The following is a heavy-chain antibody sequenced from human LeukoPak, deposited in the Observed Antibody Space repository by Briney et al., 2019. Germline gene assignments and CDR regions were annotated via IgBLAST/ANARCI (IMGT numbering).Heavy chain of an antibody. J-gene: IGHJ4*02. CDR1: GGSFNNYY. Sequence: SETLSLTCAVSGGSFNNYYWSWIRQPPGKGLEWIGEVNHSGSTNYNPSLKSRVTISVDTSKNHLSLSLNSVTTADTAVYYCAASLWFGIYPDYWGQGSLVTVSS. V-gene: IGHV4-34*01. CDR2: VNHSGST. D-gene: IGHD3-10*01. CDR3: AASLWFGIYPDY.